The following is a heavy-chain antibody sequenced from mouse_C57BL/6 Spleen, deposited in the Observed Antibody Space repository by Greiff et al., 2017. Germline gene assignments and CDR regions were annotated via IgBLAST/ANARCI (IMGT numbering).Heavy chain of an antibody. CDR2: ISSGSSTI. CDR1: GFTFSDYG. CDR3: ARIYGDYVDY. D-gene: IGHD1-1*02. Sequence: EVKVVESGGGLVKPGGSLKLSCAASGFTFSDYGMHWVRQAPEKGLEWVAYISSGSSTIYYADTVTGRFTISRDNAKNTLFLQMTSLRSEDTAMYYCARIYGDYVDYWGQGTTLTVSS. V-gene: IGHV5-17*01. J-gene: IGHJ2*01.